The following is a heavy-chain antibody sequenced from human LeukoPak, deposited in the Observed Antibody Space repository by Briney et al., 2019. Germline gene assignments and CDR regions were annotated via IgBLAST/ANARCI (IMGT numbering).Heavy chain of an antibody. J-gene: IGHJ4*02. CDR3: VRWSYDNSAYYYDH. CDR1: GYTFSRHY. Sequence: GGSLRLSCVASGYTFSRHYMSWVRQAPGKGLEWVANIKQDSSAKAYVDSVKGRFTVSRDNAKNSMSLQMNSLRAEDTAIYYCVRWSYDNSAYYYDHWGQGTLVTVSS. CDR2: IKQDSSAK. V-gene: IGHV3-7*03. D-gene: IGHD3-22*01.